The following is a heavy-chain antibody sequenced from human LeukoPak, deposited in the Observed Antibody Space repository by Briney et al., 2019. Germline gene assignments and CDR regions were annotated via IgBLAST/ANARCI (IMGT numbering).Heavy chain of an antibody. Sequence: SETLSLTCTVSGGSISNNNYYWAWIRQPPGKGLECIGSIYYSGSPYYNPSLKSRVTISVDTSKNQFSLRLSSVTAADTAVYYCATWRTAKTGFDYWGQGTLVTVPS. D-gene: IGHD1-1*01. V-gene: IGHV4-39*01. CDR1: GGSISNNNYY. J-gene: IGHJ4*02. CDR3: ATWRTAKTGFDY. CDR2: IYYSGSP.